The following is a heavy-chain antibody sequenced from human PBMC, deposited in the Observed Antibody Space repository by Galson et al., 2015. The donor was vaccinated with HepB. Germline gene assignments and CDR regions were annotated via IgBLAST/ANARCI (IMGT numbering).Heavy chain of an antibody. V-gene: IGHV5-51*01. D-gene: IGHD6-13*01. CDR1: GYSFTSYW. CDR3: ARHIAAAGWGGYGMDV. J-gene: IGHJ6*02. CDR2: IYPGDSDT. Sequence: QSGAEVKKPGESLKISCKGSGYSFTSYWIGWVRQMPGKGLEWMGIIYPGDSDTRYSPSFQGQVTISADKSIGTAYLQWSSLKASDTAMYYCARHIAAAGWGGYGMDVWGQGTTVTVSS.